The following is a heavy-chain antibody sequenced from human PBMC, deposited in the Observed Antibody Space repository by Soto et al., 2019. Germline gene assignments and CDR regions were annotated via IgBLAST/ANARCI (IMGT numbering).Heavy chain of an antibody. J-gene: IGHJ6*02. CDR1: GFTFSSYA. Sequence: PGGSLRLSCAASGFTFSSYAMSWVRQAPGKGLEWVSAISGSGGSTDYADSVKGRFTISRDNSKNTLYLQMNSLRAEDTAVYYCAKDRDCISTSCYARATYGLDVWGQGTTVTVS. CDR3: AKDRDCISTSCYARATYGLDV. CDR2: ISGSGGST. D-gene: IGHD2-2*01. V-gene: IGHV3-23*01.